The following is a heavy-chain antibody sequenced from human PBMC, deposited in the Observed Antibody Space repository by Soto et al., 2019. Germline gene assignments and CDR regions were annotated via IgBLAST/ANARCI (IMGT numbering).Heavy chain of an antibody. CDR3: ARGGPGPNYDFWSGYYFRGMDV. V-gene: IGHV3-13*05. J-gene: IGHJ6*02. Sequence: GGSLRLSCAASGFTFSSYDMHWVRQATGKGLEWVSAIGTAGDPYYPGSVKGRFTISRENAKNSLYLQMNSLRAGDTAVYYCARGGPGPNYDFWSGYYFRGMDVWGHGTTVTVSS. CDR2: IGTAGDP. D-gene: IGHD3-3*01. CDR1: GFTFSSYD.